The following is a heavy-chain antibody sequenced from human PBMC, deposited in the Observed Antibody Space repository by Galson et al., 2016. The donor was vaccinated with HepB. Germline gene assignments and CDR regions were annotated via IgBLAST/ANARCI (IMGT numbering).Heavy chain of an antibody. Sequence: SLRLSCAASGFSFSSYSMNWVRQAPGKGLEWVSSISDTSDYIYHADSLKGRFTISRDNTKNLAFLQMDSLRAEDTAVYYCARGPHREVKDTYWGQGTLVTVSS. V-gene: IGHV3-21*01. CDR2: ISDTSDYI. D-gene: IGHD2-15*01. CDR1: GFSFSSYS. J-gene: IGHJ4*02. CDR3: ARGPHREVKDTY.